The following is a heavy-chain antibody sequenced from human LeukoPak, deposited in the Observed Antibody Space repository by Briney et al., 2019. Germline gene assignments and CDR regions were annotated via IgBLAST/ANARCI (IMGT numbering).Heavy chain of an antibody. CDR3: TRAPDGYNSPYYYYGMDV. CDR2: IRSKAYGGTT. CDR1: GFTFGDYA. V-gene: IGHV3-49*03. J-gene: IGHJ6*02. D-gene: IGHD5-24*01. Sequence: PGGSLRLSCTASGFTFGDYAMSWFRQAPGKGLEWVGFIRSKAYGGTTEYAASVKGRFTISRDDSKSIAYLQMNSLKTEDTAVYYCTRAPDGYNSPYYYYGMDVWGQGTTVTVSS.